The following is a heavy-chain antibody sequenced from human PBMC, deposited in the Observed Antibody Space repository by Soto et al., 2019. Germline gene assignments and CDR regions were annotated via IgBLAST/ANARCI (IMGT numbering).Heavy chain of an antibody. Sequence: QVQLVESGGGVVQPGRSLRLSCAASGFTFSSYAMHWVRQAPGKGLEWVAVISYDGSNKYYADSVKGRFTISRDNSKITLYLQMNSLRAEDTAVYYCAREQYSYGNYYGMDVWGQGTTVTVSS. D-gene: IGHD5-18*01. CDR3: AREQYSYGNYYGMDV. J-gene: IGHJ6*02. CDR2: ISYDGSNK. V-gene: IGHV3-30-3*01. CDR1: GFTFSSYA.